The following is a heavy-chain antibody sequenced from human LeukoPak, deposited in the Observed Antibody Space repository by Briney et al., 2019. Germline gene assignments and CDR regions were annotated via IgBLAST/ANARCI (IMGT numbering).Heavy chain of an antibody. CDR1: GFTFNDYW. J-gene: IGHJ4*02. CDR3: AKDGYGSGSYSY. D-gene: IGHD3-10*01. CDR2: ISGSGGST. Sequence: GGSLRLSCTASGFTFNDYWMTWVRQAPGKGLEWVSAISGSGGSTYYADSVKGRFTISRDNSKNTLYLQMNSLRAEDTAVYYCAKDGYGSGSYSYWGQGTLVTVSS. V-gene: IGHV3-23*01.